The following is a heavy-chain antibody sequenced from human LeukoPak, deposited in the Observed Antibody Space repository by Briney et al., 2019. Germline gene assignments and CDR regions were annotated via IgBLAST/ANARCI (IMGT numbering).Heavy chain of an antibody. CDR1: GGSISSSSYY. CDR2: IYYSGST. CDR3: AGGLAAARAMVTPVAY. D-gene: IGHD5-18*01. V-gene: IGHV4-39*07. Sequence: SETLSLTCTVSGGSISSSSYYWGWIRQPPGKGLEWIGSIYYSGSTYYNPSLKSRVTISVDTSKNQFSLKLSSVTAADTAVYYCAGGLAAARAMVTPVAYWGQGTLVTVSS. J-gene: IGHJ4*02.